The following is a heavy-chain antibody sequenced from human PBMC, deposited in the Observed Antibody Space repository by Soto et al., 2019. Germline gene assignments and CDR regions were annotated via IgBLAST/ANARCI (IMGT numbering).Heavy chain of an antibody. J-gene: IGHJ5*02. CDR3: ARDRSGDNWFDP. CDR1: GGSISSYY. CDR2: IYYSGST. V-gene: IGHV4-59*01. Sequence: SETLSLTCTVSGGSISSYYWSWIRQPPGKGLEWIGYIYYSGSTNYNPSLKSRVTISVDTSKNQFSLKLSSVTAADTAVYYCARDRSGDNWFDPWGQGTLVTVSS. D-gene: IGHD2-15*01.